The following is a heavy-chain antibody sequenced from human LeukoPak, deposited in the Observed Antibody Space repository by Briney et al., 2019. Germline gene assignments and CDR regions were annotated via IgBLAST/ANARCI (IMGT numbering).Heavy chain of an antibody. D-gene: IGHD5-24*01. J-gene: IGHJ4*02. CDR1: GFTFRSYS. Sequence: PGGSLRLSCAASGFTFRSYSMNWVRQAPGKGLEWVSYISSSGSTIYYADSVKGRFTISRDNAKNSLYLQMNSLRAEDTAVYYCAREDGYPRDYFDYWGQGTLVTVSS. CDR2: ISSSGSTI. CDR3: AREDGYPRDYFDY. V-gene: IGHV3-48*04.